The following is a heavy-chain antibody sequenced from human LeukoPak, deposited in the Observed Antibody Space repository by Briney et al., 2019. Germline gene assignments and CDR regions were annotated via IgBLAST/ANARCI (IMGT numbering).Heavy chain of an antibody. Sequence: PGRSLRLSCAASGFTVSSNYMSWVRQAPGKGLEWVSVIYSGGSTYYADSVKGRFTISRDNSKNTLYLQMKSLRAEDTAVYYCARGRPAGYFDYWGQGTLVTVSS. CDR3: ARGRPAGYFDY. V-gene: IGHV3-53*01. J-gene: IGHJ4*02. CDR2: IYSGGST. CDR1: GFTVSSNY. D-gene: IGHD6-6*01.